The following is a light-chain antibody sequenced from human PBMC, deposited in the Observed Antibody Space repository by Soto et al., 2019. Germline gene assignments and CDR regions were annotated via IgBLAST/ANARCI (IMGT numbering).Light chain of an antibody. Sequence: DIQMTQSPPTLSASVRDRVTITCRASQSISSWLAWYQQRPGKAPNLLIYDVSSLESGVPSRFSGSGSGTEFTLTISSLQPDDFATYYCQQYTNYPWTFGQGTKV. CDR3: QQYTNYPWT. CDR2: DVS. V-gene: IGKV1-5*01. J-gene: IGKJ1*01. CDR1: QSISSW.